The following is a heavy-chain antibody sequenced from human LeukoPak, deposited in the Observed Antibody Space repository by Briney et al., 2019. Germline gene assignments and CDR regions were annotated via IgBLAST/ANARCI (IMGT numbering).Heavy chain of an antibody. CDR3: AKDQTIFGVVQDQYFDY. J-gene: IGHJ4*02. CDR2: ISVSGGST. CDR1: GFTFSSYA. D-gene: IGHD3-3*01. Sequence: GGSLRLSCAASGFTFSSYAMSWVRQAPGKGLEWVSAISVSGGSTYYADSVKGRFTISRDNSKNTLYLQMNSLRAEDTAVYYCAKDQTIFGVVQDQYFDYWGQGTLVTVSS. V-gene: IGHV3-23*01.